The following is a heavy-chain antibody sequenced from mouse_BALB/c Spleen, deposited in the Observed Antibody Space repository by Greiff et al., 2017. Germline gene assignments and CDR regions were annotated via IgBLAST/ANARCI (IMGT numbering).Heavy chain of an antibody. J-gene: IGHJ1*01. Sequence: EVQRVESGPGLVKPSQSLSLTCTVTGYSITSDYAWNWIRQFPGNKLEWMGYISYSGSTSYNPSLNSRISITRDTSKNQFFLQLNSVTTEDTATYYCARRERYFDVWGAGTTVTVSS. CDR1: GYSITSDYA. CDR3: ARRERYFDV. CDR2: ISYSGST. V-gene: IGHV3-2*02.